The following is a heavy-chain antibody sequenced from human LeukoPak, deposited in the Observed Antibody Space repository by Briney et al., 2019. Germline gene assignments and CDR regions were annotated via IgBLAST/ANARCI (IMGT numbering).Heavy chain of an antibody. Sequence: SETLSLTCAVYGGSFSGYYWSWIRQPPGEGLEWIGEINHSGSTNYNPSLKGRVTISVDTSKNQFSLKLSSVTAADTAVYYCARGRSPIVVVPAATGHYYYGMDVWGQGTTVTVSS. J-gene: IGHJ6*02. CDR2: INHSGST. D-gene: IGHD2-2*01. V-gene: IGHV4-34*01. CDR1: GGSFSGYY. CDR3: ARGRSPIVVVPAATGHYYYGMDV.